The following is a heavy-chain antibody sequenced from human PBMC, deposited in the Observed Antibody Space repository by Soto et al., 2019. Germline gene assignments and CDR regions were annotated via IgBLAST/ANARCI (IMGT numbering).Heavy chain of an antibody. Sequence: SVKGSCKASGGTFSSYAISWVRQAPGQGLEWMGGIIPIFGTANFAQKFQGRVTITADESTSTAYMELSSLRSEDTAVYYCAREFWSGTFDYWGQGTLVTVSS. CDR1: GGTFSSYA. CDR3: AREFWSGTFDY. D-gene: IGHD3-3*01. CDR2: IIPIFGTA. J-gene: IGHJ4*02. V-gene: IGHV1-69*13.